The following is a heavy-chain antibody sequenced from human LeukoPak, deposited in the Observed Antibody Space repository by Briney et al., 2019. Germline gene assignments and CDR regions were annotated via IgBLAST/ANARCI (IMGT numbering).Heavy chain of an antibody. J-gene: IGHJ4*02. V-gene: IGHV4-4*09. CDR2: IYNGVPT. CDR1: GAPISRFY. Sequence: SSETLSLTCTTSGAPISRFYWSWVRQPPGKGLEWIGNIYNGVPTFFNPSLKSRATLSVDTSKTQFSLQLASVTAADTAVYYCVQTTGWSGFDYWGQGILVTVSS. D-gene: IGHD6-19*01. CDR3: VQTTGWSGFDY.